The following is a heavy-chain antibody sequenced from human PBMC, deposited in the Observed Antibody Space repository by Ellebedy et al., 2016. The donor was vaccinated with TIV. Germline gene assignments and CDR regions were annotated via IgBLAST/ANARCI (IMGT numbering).Heavy chain of an antibody. D-gene: IGHD3-22*01. CDR2: ISGSGDST. CDR1: GFTLRSYA. V-gene: IGHV3-23*01. J-gene: IGHJ4*02. CDR3: AKDSSASSGYYFDYFDY. Sequence: GESLKISCAASGFTLRSYAMRGLRQEEGQGEEWVSAISGSGDSTSYADSVKGRFTISRDNSKNTLYLQMNSLRAEDTAVYYSAKDSSASSGYYFDYFDYWGRGILVTVSS.